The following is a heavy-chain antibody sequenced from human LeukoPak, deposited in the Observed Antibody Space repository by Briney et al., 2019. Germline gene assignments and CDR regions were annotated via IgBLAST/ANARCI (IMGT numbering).Heavy chain of an antibody. Sequence: KPSETLSLTCTVSGGSISSYYWTWIRQPPGKGLEWIGDIYITGSTNYNPYLKRRVTMSVGTSKNQFSLRLSSVTAADTAVYYCARVRIGETSYDASDVWGLGTMVTVSS. D-gene: IGHD1-26*01. CDR3: ARVRIGETSYDASDV. CDR1: GGSISSYY. CDR2: IYITGST. V-gene: IGHV4-59*13. J-gene: IGHJ3*01.